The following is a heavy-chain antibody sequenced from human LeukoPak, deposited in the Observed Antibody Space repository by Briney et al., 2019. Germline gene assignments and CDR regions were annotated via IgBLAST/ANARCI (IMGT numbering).Heavy chain of an antibody. CDR2: IKQDGSEK. J-gene: IGHJ4*02. Sequence: GGSLRLSCAVSGFTFSSYWMSWVRQAPGKGLEWVANIKQDGSEKYYVDSVKGRFTISRDNAKNSLYLQMNSLRAEDTAVYYCARGMLQLYYFDYWGQGTLVTVSS. CDR1: GFTFSSYW. D-gene: IGHD5-18*01. V-gene: IGHV3-7*01. CDR3: ARGMLQLYYFDY.